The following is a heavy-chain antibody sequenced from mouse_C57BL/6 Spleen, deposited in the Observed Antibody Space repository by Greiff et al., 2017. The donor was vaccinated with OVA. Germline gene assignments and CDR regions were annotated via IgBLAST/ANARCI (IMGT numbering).Heavy chain of an antibody. J-gene: IGHJ3*01. Sequence: QVQLQQPGAELVKPGASVKLSCKASGYTFTSYWMHWVKQRPGRGLEWIGRIDPNSGGTKYNEKFKSKATLTVDKPSSTAYMQLSSLTSEDSAVYYGARNYGSSYPAWFAYWGQGTLVTVSA. CDR1: GYTFTSYW. CDR3: ARNYGSSYPAWFAY. CDR2: IDPNSGGT. D-gene: IGHD1-1*01. V-gene: IGHV1-72*01.